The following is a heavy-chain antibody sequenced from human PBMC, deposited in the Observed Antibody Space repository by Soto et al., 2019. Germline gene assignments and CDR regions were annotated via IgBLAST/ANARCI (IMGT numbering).Heavy chain of an antibody. J-gene: IGHJ4*02. CDR1: GFTFSSYE. CDR3: ETVRDETASWRFSVHYFDY. D-gene: IGHD5-18*01. V-gene: IGHV3-48*03. Sequence: QTGGSLRLSCAASGFTFSSYEMHWVRQAPGKGLEWVSYISSSGSTIYYPDSVKGRFTISSDNAKNSLHLQMNSQSADDTSIYSCETVRDETASWRFSVHYFDYLDQGTLVAASS. CDR2: ISSSGSTI.